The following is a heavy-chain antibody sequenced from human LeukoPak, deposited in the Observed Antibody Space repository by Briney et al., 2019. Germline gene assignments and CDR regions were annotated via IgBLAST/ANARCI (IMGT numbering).Heavy chain of an antibody. CDR2: ISSSSDYI. J-gene: IGHJ5*02. D-gene: IGHD2-21*01. Sequence: GGSLRLSCVASGFTFSAHSMNWVRQAPGKGLEWVPIISSSSDYIKYADSVKGRFTISRDNAKNSLYLQMNSLRVEDTAVYYCARDSVVGDNLNWFDPWGQGTLVTVSS. V-gene: IGHV3-21*06. CDR1: GFTFSAHS. CDR3: ARDSVVGDNLNWFDP.